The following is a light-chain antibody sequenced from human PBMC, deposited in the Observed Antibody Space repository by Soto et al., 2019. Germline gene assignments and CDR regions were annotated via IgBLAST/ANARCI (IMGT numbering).Light chain of an antibody. CDR3: QQFNSYPLT. Sequence: AIQLTQSPSSLSASVGDRVTITCRASQGVSSALAWYQQKPGKAPKLLISDASRLESGVPSRFSGSGSGTDFTLTISSLQPEDFASYYCQQFNSYPLTFGGGTKVXIK. J-gene: IGKJ4*01. CDR2: DAS. CDR1: QGVSSA. V-gene: IGKV1-13*02.